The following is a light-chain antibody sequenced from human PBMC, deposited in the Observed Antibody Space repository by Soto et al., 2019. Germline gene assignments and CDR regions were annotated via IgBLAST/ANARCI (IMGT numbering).Light chain of an antibody. CDR3: ASYTSTTTLVV. Sequence: QSALTQPASVSGSPGQSITFSCTGTSSDIGRYNYVSWYQQHPGKAPRLVISGVNKRPSGISNRFSGSKSGNTASLTISGLQADDEAIYYCASYTSTTTLVVFGGGTQLTVL. CDR2: GVN. CDR1: SSDIGRYNY. V-gene: IGLV2-14*01. J-gene: IGLJ7*01.